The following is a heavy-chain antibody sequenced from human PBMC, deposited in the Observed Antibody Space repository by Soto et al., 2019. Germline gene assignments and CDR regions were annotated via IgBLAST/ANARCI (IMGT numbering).Heavy chain of an antibody. Sequence: QVHLEESGGGAVQPGGSLRLSCGASGFIFSTYDMHWVRQAPGKGLDWVAFISSDNSNIYYADSVRGRFTVSRENSMNSVYLQMHGLTYDDAGVYFCAKGINGQLNDWGQGTMVTVST. CDR2: ISSDNSNI. J-gene: IGHJ3*01. V-gene: IGHV3-30*18. CDR3: AKGINGQLND. D-gene: IGHD1-1*01. CDR1: GFIFSTYD.